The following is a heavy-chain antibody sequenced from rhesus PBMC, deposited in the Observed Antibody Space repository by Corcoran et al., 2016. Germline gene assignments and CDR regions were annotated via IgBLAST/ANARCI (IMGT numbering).Heavy chain of an antibody. CDR2: IRSKSNNYET. D-gene: IGHD3-16*01. V-gene: IGHV3-118*01. Sequence: EVQLVESGGGLVQPGGSLRLSCAASGFTFSSSSMHWFRKAFGKVLEWVGRIRSKSNNYETGYAASVKGRFTLSRDDSKNTAYLQMNSLKTEDTAVYYCASYIEVVFDYWGQGVLVTVSS. J-gene: IGHJ4*01. CDR3: ASYIEVVFDY. CDR1: GFTFSSSS.